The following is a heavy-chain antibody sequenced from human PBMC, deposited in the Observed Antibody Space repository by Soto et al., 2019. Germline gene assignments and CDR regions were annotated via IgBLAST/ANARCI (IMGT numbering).Heavy chain of an antibody. Sequence: QVQLQESGPGLVKPSQTLSLTCTVSGGSISSGGYYWSWIRQHPGKGLEWIGYIYYSGGTYYNPSLKSRVTISVDTSKDQFSLKLSSVTAADMAVYYCARVSNCSSTSCDGGLLWYYYYMDVWGKGSMVTVSS. CDR1: GGSISSGGYY. CDR3: ARVSNCSSTSCDGGLLWYYYYMDV. V-gene: IGHV4-31*03. J-gene: IGHJ6*03. CDR2: IYYSGGT. D-gene: IGHD2-2*01.